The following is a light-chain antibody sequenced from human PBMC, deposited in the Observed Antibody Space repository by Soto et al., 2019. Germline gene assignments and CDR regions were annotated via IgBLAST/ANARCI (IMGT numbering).Light chain of an antibody. J-gene: IGKJ1*01. CDR1: QSILYTSSNQNY. V-gene: IGKV4-1*01. CDR2: WAS. CDR3: QQYYRTPQT. Sequence: DIVMTQSPDSLAVSLGERATINCKSSQSILYTSSNQNYLAWSQQKPGQPPKLLIYWASTRESGVPDRFSGSGSATDFTLTISSLQAEDVAVYYCQQYYRTPQTVGQGTKVDIK.